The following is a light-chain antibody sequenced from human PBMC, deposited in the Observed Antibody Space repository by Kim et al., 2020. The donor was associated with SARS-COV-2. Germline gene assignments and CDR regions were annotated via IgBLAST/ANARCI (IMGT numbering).Light chain of an antibody. CDR3: NSRDNSDNHLV. Sequence: SSELTQDPAVSVALGQTVSITCQGDSLRRYSVSWYQQKPGQAPVLLMYGENKRPSGISDRFSASSSGNTASLTITRAQAEDEADYYCNSRDNSDNHLVFGAGTKVTVL. CDR2: GEN. V-gene: IGLV3-19*01. J-gene: IGLJ1*01. CDR1: SLRRYS.